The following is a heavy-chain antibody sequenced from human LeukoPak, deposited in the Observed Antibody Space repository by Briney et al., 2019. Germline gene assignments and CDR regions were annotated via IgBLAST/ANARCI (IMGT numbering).Heavy chain of an antibody. CDR3: AKDLWSGYGDYYFDY. CDR1: GFTFDDYT. D-gene: IGHD4-17*01. V-gene: IGHV3-43*01. CDR2: ISWDGGST. J-gene: IGHJ4*02. Sequence: PGGSLRLSCAASGFTFDDYTMHWVRQAPGKGLEWVSLISWDGGSTYYADSVKGRFTISRDNSKNTLYLQMNRLRAEDTAVYYCAKDLWSGYGDYYFDYWGQGTLVTVSS.